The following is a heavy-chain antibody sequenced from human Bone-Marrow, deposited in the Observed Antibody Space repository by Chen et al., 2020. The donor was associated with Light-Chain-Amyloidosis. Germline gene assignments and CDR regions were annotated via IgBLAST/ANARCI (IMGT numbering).Heavy chain of an antibody. CDR3: ARGEVVVAATLDY. D-gene: IGHD2-15*01. CDR2: INHSGST. Sequence: QVQLQQWGAGLLKPSETLSLTCAVSGGHFTVYYWTWIRQSPEKGLEWIGQINHSGSTNYNPSLKSRVTISVDTSKNQFSLRLQSVTAADTAVYYCARGEVVVAATLDYWGQGTLVTVSS. J-gene: IGHJ4*02. CDR1: GGHFTVYY. V-gene: IGHV4-34*01.